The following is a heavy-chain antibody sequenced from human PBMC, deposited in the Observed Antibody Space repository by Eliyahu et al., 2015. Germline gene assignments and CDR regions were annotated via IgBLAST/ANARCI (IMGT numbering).Heavy chain of an antibody. CDR3: ARRYDDSEFFQY. Sequence: EVQLVQSGAEVKKPGESLRISXKGXGXXFANYXXGWVRXMPGSGLEWMGTIYPGDSDTRYSPSFQGQVTISADKSITTAYLYWSSLKASDTAMYYCARRYDDSEFFQYWGQGTLVTISS. CDR2: IYPGDSDT. D-gene: IGHD3-16*01. V-gene: IGHV5-51*01. CDR1: GXXFANYX. J-gene: IGHJ1*01.